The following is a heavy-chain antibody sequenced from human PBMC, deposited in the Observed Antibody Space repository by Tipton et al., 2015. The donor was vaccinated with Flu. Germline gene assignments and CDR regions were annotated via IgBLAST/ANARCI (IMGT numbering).Heavy chain of an antibody. CDR2: IHRSGST. CDR3: ARRDFSNYVSDPKNWFDR. CDR1: GDSISSRYC. J-gene: IGHJ5*02. D-gene: IGHD4-11*01. V-gene: IGHV4-38-2*02. Sequence: TLSLTCTISGDSISSRYCWGWIRQPPGKGLEWVATIHRSGSTKYNPSLKSRVTISVDTSKNQFYLEMRSVTAADMAVYFCARRDFSNYVSDPKNWFDRWGQGSLVTVSS.